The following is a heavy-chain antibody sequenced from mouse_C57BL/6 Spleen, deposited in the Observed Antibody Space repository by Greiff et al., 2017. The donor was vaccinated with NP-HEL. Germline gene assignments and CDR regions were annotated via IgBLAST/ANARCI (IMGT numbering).Heavy chain of an antibody. D-gene: IGHD2-2*01. V-gene: IGHV1-50*01. CDR2: IDPSDSYT. Sequence: QVQLQQPGAELVKPGASVKLSCKASGYTFTSYWMQWVKQRPGQGLEWIGEIDPSDSYTNYNQKFKGKATLTVDTSSSTAYMQLSSLTSEDSAVYYCARWIRQGGAMDYWGQGTSVTVSS. CDR3: ARWIRQGGAMDY. CDR1: GYTFTSYW. J-gene: IGHJ4*01.